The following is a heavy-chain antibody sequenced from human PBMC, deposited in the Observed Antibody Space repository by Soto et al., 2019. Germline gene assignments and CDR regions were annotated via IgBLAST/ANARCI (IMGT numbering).Heavy chain of an antibody. CDR3: VTAEVDY. J-gene: IGHJ4*02. Sequence: EVQLVESGGGLVQPGGSLRLSCAASGFNFGNNWMHWVRQAPGKGLEWVSRMNSDGRTTNYADSVKGRFTVSRDNAKNTLYLQMNSLRAEDTAVYYCVTAEVDYWGPGTLVTVSS. V-gene: IGHV3-74*01. CDR1: GFNFGNNW. CDR2: MNSDGRTT.